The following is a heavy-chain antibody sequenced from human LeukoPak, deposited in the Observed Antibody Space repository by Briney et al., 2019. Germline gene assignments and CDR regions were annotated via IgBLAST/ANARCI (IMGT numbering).Heavy chain of an antibody. J-gene: IGHJ4*02. CDR3: ARRATITKAPPDF. CDR1: GYTFTSYY. D-gene: IGHD5-12*01. Sequence: ASVKVSCKASGYTFTSYYMHWVRQAPGQGLEWLGWLNPNSGNVGYAQKFQGRLTITRNISISTVNMELSSLRSEDTAVYYCARRATITKAPPDFWGQGTLVTVSS. CDR2: LNPNSGNV. V-gene: IGHV1-8*03.